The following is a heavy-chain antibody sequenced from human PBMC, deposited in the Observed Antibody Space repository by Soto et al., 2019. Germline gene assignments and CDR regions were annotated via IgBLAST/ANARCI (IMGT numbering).Heavy chain of an antibody. J-gene: IGHJ4*02. CDR1: GGSISSSNW. CDR3: ARGLGGYYDSSGYYSSY. Sequence: TSETLSLTCAVSGGSISSSNWWSWVRQPPGKGLEWIGEIYHSGSTNYNPSLKSRVTISVDKSKNQFSLKLSSVTAADTAVYYCARGLGGYYDSSGYYSSYWGQGTLVTVSS. D-gene: IGHD3-22*01. CDR2: IYHSGST. V-gene: IGHV4-4*02.